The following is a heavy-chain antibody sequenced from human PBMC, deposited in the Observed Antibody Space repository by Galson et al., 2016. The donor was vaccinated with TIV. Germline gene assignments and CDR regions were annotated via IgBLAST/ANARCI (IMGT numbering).Heavy chain of an antibody. D-gene: IGHD6-19*01. CDR2: IKQDGTEK. Sequence: SLRLSCAASGFTFNSYWMSWLRQAPGKGLEWVANIKQDGTEKYYVDSVKGQFTDSRDNAKNSLYLQMNSLSAEDTAVYYCAKENRGLAGSYWGQGTLVTVSS. V-gene: IGHV3-7*01. CDR3: AKENRGLAGSY. CDR1: GFTFNSYW. J-gene: IGHJ4*02.